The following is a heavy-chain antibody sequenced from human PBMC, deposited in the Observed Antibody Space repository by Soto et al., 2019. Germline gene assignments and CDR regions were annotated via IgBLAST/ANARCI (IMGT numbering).Heavy chain of an antibody. J-gene: IGHJ4*02. Sequence: SETLSLTCTVSGGSISSGRYYWILIRQHPGKGLEWIGYIYHSGSTYYNPSLKSRVTISVDTSKNQFSLKLNSVTAADTAVYYCARESELTGFFDYWGQGTLVTVSS. CDR2: IYHSGST. V-gene: IGHV4-31*03. D-gene: IGHD3-10*01. CDR1: GGSISSGRYY. CDR3: ARESELTGFFDY.